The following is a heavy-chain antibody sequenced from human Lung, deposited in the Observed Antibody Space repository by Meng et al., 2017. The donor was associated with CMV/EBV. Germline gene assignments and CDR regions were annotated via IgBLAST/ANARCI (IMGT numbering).Heavy chain of an antibody. V-gene: IGHV1-18*01. CDR1: GYTVTKYG. Sequence: QAQVLQSGRDVKSPGASVKASCKASGYTVTKYGITWVRQAPGQGLEWMGWISAYNGNTNYAQTLQGRLTMTTDTSTSTAYMELRSLRSDDTAVYYCARVEVGITSGDYWGQGTLVTVSS. CDR2: ISAYNGNT. CDR3: ARVEVGITSGDY. J-gene: IGHJ4*02. D-gene: IGHD1-26*01.